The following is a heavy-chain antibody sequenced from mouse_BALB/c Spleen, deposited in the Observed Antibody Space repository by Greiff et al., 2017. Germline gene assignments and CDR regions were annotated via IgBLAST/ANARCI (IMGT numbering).Heavy chain of an antibody. CDR2: INPYNDGT. Sequence: EVKLQESGPELVKPGASVKMSCKASGYTFTSYVMHWVKQKPGQGLEWIGYINPYNDGTKYNEKFKGKATLTSDKSSSTAYMELSSLTSEDSAVYYCARNYYGYVAWFAYWGQGTLVTVSA. CDR1: GYTFTSYV. J-gene: IGHJ3*01. V-gene: IGHV1-14*01. D-gene: IGHD1-2*01. CDR3: ARNYYGYVAWFAY.